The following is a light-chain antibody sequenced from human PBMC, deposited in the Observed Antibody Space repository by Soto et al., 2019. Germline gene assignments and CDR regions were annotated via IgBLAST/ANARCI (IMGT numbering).Light chain of an antibody. CDR1: QSVSIK. Sequence: EIVLTHSPATLSVSPGERATLSCLASQSVSIKLAWYQQKPGQAPRLLIYDTSTRATGIPARFSGSGSGTDFTLTISRLEPEDFGVYYCQQFGSSIPNTFGQGTKVDIK. CDR2: DTS. V-gene: IGKV3-15*01. CDR3: QQFGSSIPNT. J-gene: IGKJ2*01.